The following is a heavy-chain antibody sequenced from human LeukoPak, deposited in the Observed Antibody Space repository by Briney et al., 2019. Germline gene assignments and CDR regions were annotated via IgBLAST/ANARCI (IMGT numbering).Heavy chain of an antibody. J-gene: IGHJ4*02. Sequence: PSETLSLTCAVYGGSFSGYYWSWIRQPPGKGLEWIGEINHSGSTNYNPSLKSRVTISVDASKSQFSLKLSSVTAADTAVYYRARDYYDSSGYYYFDYWGQGTLVTVSS. CDR2: INHSGST. CDR3: ARDYYDSSGYYYFDY. D-gene: IGHD3-22*01. CDR1: GGSFSGYY. V-gene: IGHV4-34*01.